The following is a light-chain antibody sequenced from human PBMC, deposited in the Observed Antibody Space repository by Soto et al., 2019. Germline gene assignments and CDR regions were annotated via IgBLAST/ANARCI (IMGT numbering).Light chain of an antibody. CDR3: QQYGSSLTWT. J-gene: IGKJ1*01. CDR1: QSVTANY. V-gene: IGKV3-20*01. Sequence: EVVLTQSPGTVSLSPGERATLSCRASQSVTANYLAWYQQKPGQAPMLLIYAASSRATGIPDRFSGSGSGTYFTLSISRLEPEDVAMYYCQQYGSSLTWTFGQGTKVEIK. CDR2: AAS.